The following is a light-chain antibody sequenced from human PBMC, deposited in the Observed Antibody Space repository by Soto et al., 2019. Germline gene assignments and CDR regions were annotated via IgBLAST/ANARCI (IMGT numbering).Light chain of an antibody. J-gene: IGLJ1*01. V-gene: IGLV1-40*01. Sequence: QPVLTQPPSVSGAPGQRVTISCTGSSSNIGAGYDVHWYQQLPGTAPKLLIYGNSNRPSGVPDRFSGSKSGTSASLAITGHQDEDEADYCCQSYDSSLSGYVFGTGTKLTVL. CDR3: QSYDSSLSGYV. CDR1: SSNIGAGYD. CDR2: GNS.